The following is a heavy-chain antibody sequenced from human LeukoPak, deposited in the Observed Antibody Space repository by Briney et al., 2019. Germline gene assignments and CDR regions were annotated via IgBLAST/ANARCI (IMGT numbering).Heavy chain of an antibody. CDR2: ISAYNGNT. Sequence: GASVKVSCKASGYTFTSYAMHWVRQAPGQRLEWMGWISAYNGNTNYAQKPQGRVTMTTDTSTSTAYMELRSLRSEDTAVYYCARGSMVRGPYYFDYWGQGTLVTVSS. CDR3: ARGSMVRGPYYFDY. J-gene: IGHJ4*02. V-gene: IGHV1-18*01. CDR1: GYTFTSYA. D-gene: IGHD3-10*01.